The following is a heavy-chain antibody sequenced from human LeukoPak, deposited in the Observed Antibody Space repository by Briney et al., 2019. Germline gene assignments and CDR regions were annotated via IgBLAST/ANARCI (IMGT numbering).Heavy chain of an antibody. D-gene: IGHD6-13*01. CDR2: IYYSGST. J-gene: IGHJ4*02. Sequence: SETLSLTCIVSGGSISSYYWSWIRQPPGKGLEWIGYIYYSGSTNYNPSLKSRVTISVDTSKNQFSLKLSSVTAADTAVYYCARTAGHSDYWGQGTLVTVSS. CDR3: ARTAGHSDY. CDR1: GGSISSYY. V-gene: IGHV4-59*01.